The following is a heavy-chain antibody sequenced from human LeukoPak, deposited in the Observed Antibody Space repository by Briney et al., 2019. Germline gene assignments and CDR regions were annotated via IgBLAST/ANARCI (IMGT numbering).Heavy chain of an antibody. CDR2: IIPIFGTA. J-gene: IGHJ4*02. Sequence: SVKVSCKASGGTFSSYAITWVRKAPGQGLEWMRRIIPIFGTANYAQKFQGRVTITTDESTSTAYMELSTLRSDDTAVYYCARERPPGDSSSWFLEGYFDIWGQGTLVTVSS. D-gene: IGHD6-13*01. CDR3: ARERPPGDSSSWFLEGYFDI. V-gene: IGHV1-69*05. CDR1: GGTFSSYA.